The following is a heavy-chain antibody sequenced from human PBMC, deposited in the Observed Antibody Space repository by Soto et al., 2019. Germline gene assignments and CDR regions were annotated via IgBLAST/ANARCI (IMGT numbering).Heavy chain of an antibody. CDR2: INPNSGGT. CDR1: GYTFTGYY. Sequence: ASVKVSCKASGYTFTGYYMHWVRQAPGQGLEWMGWINPNSGGTNYAQKFQGWVTMTRDTSISTAYMELSRLRSDDTAVYYCARDPRGVPRVNGGGMDVWGQGTTVTVSS. V-gene: IGHV1-2*04. J-gene: IGHJ6*02. D-gene: IGHD2-8*01. CDR3: ARDPRGVPRVNGGGMDV.